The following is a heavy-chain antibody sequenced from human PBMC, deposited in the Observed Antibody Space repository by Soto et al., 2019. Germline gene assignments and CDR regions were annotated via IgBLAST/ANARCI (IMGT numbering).Heavy chain of an antibody. CDR1: GFTFTNYW. Sequence: LRRSCSASGFTFTNYWMHWVRQVPGEGLVWVSRIDNHGDGTSYADFVKGRFTISRDNAKNTLYLQMNSLRVEDTAIYYCGTVFEKWGQGTMVTV. J-gene: IGHJ3*02. CDR2: IDNHGDGT. CDR3: GTVFEK. V-gene: IGHV3-74*01.